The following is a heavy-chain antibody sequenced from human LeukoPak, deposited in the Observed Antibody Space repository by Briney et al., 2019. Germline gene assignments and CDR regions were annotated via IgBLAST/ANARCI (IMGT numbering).Heavy chain of an antibody. J-gene: IGHJ4*02. Sequence: GGSLRLSCAASGFTFSSYWMHWVRQAPGKRLVWVSRINSDGSSTSYADSVKGRFTISRDNAKNTLYLQMNSLRAEDTAVYYCARVGISQYSSSSHWGQGTLVTVSS. CDR1: GFTFSSYW. CDR2: INSDGSST. D-gene: IGHD6-13*01. V-gene: IGHV3-74*01. CDR3: ARVGISQYSSSSH.